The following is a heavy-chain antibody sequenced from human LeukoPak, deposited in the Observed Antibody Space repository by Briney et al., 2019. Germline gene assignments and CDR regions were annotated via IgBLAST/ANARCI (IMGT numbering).Heavy chain of an antibody. CDR1: GGAITSHY. J-gene: IGHJ6*03. V-gene: IGHV4-59*11. D-gene: IGHD2-15*01. Sequence: SETLSLTCTVSGGAITSHYWTWIRQSPVKGLEWIGDISNSGSTSYNPSLKSRVTISIDTSKNQFSLKLSSVTAADTAVYYCGRDALVGYFSYYYMDVWGKGPRSPSP. CDR3: GRDALVGYFSYYYMDV. CDR2: ISNSGST.